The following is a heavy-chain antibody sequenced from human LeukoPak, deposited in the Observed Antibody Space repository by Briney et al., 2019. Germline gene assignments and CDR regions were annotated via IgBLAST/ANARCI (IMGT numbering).Heavy chain of an antibody. J-gene: IGHJ3*02. CDR2: IYPDDSDT. CDR3: ARRPPSGAFDI. CDR1: GYSFSSHW. V-gene: IGHV5-51*01. Sequence: GESLKISCKGSGYSFSSHWIGWVRQMPGKGLEWMGIIYPDDSDTRYSPSFQGQVTISADKSISTAYLQWSSLKASDTAMYYCARRPPSGAFDIWGQGTMVTVSS.